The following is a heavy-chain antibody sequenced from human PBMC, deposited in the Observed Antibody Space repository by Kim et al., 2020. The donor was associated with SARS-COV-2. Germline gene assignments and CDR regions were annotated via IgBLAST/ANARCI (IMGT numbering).Heavy chain of an antibody. CDR3: ASRRYTGTYYYFDY. D-gene: IGHD1-26*01. V-gene: IGHV3-74*01. CDR2: INSDGGTT. Sequence: GGSLRLSCAASGFTFSSYWMHWVRQVPGKGLVWVSRINSDGGTTSYADSVKGRFTISRDNAKSTLYLQMNSLRAEHTAVYYCASRRYTGTYYYFDYWGQGTLVTVSS. J-gene: IGHJ4*02. CDR1: GFTFSSYW.